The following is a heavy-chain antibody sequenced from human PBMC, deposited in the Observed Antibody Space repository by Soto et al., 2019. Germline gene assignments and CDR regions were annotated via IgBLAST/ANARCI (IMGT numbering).Heavy chain of an antibody. V-gene: IGHV4-31*03. J-gene: IGHJ6*02. CDR3: ARDSRGSGYDFWSGYYPPDYYGMDV. Sequence: SETLSLTCTVSGGSISSGGYYWSWIRQHPGKGLEWIGYIYYSGSTYYNPSLKSRVTISVDTSKNQFSLKLSSVTAADTAVYYCARDSRGSGYDFWSGYYPPDYYGMDVWGQGTTVTVSS. CDR2: IYYSGST. CDR1: GGSISSGGYY. D-gene: IGHD3-3*01.